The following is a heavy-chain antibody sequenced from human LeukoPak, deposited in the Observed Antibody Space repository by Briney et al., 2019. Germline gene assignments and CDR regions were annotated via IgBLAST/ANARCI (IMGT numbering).Heavy chain of an antibody. CDR1: GFTFSSYS. J-gene: IGHJ6*03. D-gene: IGHD6-19*01. CDR3: AREGRQWLVKYYYYYMDV. V-gene: IGHV3-21*01. Sequence: GGSLRLSCAASGFTFSSYSMNWVRQAPGKGLEWVSSISTSSKNIYYADSVKGRFTISRDNAKNSLYLQMNGLRADDTAVYYCAREGRQWLVKYYYYYMDVWGKGTTVTVSS. CDR2: ISTSSKNI.